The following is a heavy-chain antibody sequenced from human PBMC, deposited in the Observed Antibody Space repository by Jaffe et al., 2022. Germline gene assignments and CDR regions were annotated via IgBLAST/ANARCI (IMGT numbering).Heavy chain of an antibody. Sequence: QVQLQESGPGLVKPSETLSLTCTVSGGSISSYYWSWIRQPPGKGLEWIGYIYYSGSTNYNPSLKSRVTISVDTSKNQFSLKLSSVTAADTAVYYCARVNDFWSGYSDPARGASYYYYYMDVWGKGTTVTVSS. CDR3: ARVNDFWSGYSDPARGASYYYYYMDV. V-gene: IGHV4-59*01. CDR2: IYYSGST. J-gene: IGHJ6*03. D-gene: IGHD3-3*01. CDR1: GGSISSYY.